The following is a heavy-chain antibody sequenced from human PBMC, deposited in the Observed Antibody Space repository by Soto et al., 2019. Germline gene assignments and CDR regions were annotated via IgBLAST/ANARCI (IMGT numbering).Heavy chain of an antibody. CDR2: IYPGDSDA. Sequence: SLKISCKTSGYSFLNYWIGWVRQMPGKGLEWMGIIYPGDSDARYSPSFQGQVTTSADKSISTVYLQWSSLKASDTAMYYCARHIVDTSMTASFNYWGQGTQVTVSS. D-gene: IGHD5-18*01. J-gene: IGHJ4*02. CDR1: GYSFLNYW. V-gene: IGHV5-51*01. CDR3: ARHIVDTSMTASFNY.